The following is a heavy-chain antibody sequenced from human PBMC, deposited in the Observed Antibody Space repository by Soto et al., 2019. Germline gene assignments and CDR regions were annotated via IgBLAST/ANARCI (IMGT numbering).Heavy chain of an antibody. CDR3: ARGTFGESTAMAVDY. Sequence: LSLTCAVSGCSISRGGYSWSWIRQPPGKGLEWIGYIYHSGSTYYNPSLKSRVTISVDRSKNQFSLKLSSVTAADTAVYYCARGTFGESTAMAVDYWRQATLVTV. V-gene: IGHV4-30-2*01. D-gene: IGHD5-18*01. CDR1: GCSISRGGYS. J-gene: IGHJ4*02. CDR2: IYHSGST.